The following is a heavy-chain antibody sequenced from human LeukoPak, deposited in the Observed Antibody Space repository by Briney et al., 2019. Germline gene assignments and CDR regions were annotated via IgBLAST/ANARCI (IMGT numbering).Heavy chain of an antibody. Sequence: PGGSLRLSCAMSGFTLNSHGMHWVRQAPGKGLEWLAVIWFDGSNKYYADSVKGRFTISRDNSRNTLFLHMNSLRVEDTAVYYCARERRPARGYSGYDWDYWGQGTLVTVAS. CDR3: ARERRPARGYSGYDWDY. J-gene: IGHJ4*02. D-gene: IGHD5-12*01. CDR1: GFTLNSHG. V-gene: IGHV3-33*01. CDR2: IWFDGSNK.